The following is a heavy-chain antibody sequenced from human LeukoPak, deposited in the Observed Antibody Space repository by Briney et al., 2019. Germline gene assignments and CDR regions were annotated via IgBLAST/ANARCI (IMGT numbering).Heavy chain of an antibody. CDR2: IIPIFGTA. J-gene: IGHJ6*03. D-gene: IGHD2-15*01. Sequence: SVKVSCXASGGTFSSYAISWVRQAPGQGLEWMGGIIPIFGTANYAQKFQGRVTITADESTSTAYMQLSSLRSEDTAVYYCASPRGIYYYYYYYMDVWGKGTTVTVSS. V-gene: IGHV1-69*01. CDR1: GGTFSSYA. CDR3: ASPRGIYYYYYYYMDV.